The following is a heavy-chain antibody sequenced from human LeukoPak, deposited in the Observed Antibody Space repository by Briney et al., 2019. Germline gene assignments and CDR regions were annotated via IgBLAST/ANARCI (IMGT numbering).Heavy chain of an antibody. CDR2: IYYSGST. V-gene: IGHV4-59*01. J-gene: IGHJ6*03. CDR1: GGSISSYY. CDR3: ARCIAAAGLDYYYYMDV. Sequence: SETLSLTCTVSGGSISSYYWSWIRQPPGKGLEWIGYIYYSGSTNYNPSLKSRVTISVDTSKNQFSLKLSSVTAADTAVYYCARCIAAAGLDYYYYMDVWGKGTTVTISS. D-gene: IGHD6-13*01.